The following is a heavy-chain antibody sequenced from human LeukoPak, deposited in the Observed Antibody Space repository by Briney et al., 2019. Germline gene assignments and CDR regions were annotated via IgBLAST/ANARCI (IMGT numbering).Heavy chain of an antibody. Sequence: ASVKVSCKASGYTFTGYHMHWVRQAPAQGLAWMGWINPNSGGTNYAQKFQGRVTMTRDTSISTAYMELSRLRSDDTAVYNCARARGYSGYEFDYWGQGTLVTVSS. D-gene: IGHD5-12*01. CDR1: GYTFTGYH. V-gene: IGHV1-2*02. CDR2: INPNSGGT. J-gene: IGHJ4*02. CDR3: ARARGYSGYEFDY.